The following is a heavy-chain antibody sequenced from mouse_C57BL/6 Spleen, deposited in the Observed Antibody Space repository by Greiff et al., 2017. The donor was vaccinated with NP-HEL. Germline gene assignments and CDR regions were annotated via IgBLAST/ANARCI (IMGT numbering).Heavy chain of an antibody. V-gene: IGHV1-72*01. CDR1: GYTFTSYW. CDR3: ARGVTTVVEYYYAMDY. Sequence: QVQLKQPGAELVKPGASVKLSCKASGYTFTSYWMHWVKQRPGRGLEWIGRIDPNSGGTKYNEKFKSKATLTVDKPSSTAYMQLSSLTSEDSAVYYCARGVTTVVEYYYAMDYWGQGTSVTVSS. D-gene: IGHD1-1*01. CDR2: IDPNSGGT. J-gene: IGHJ4*01.